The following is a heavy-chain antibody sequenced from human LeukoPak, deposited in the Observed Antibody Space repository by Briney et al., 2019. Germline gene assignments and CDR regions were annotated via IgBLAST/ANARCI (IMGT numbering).Heavy chain of an antibody. CDR2: IYSGGST. CDR1: GFTVSSNY. D-gene: IGHD6-13*01. Sequence: PAGSLRLSCAASGFTVSSNYMSWVRQAPGKGLEWVSVIYSGGSTYYADSVKGRFTISRDNSKNTLYLQMNSLRAEDTAVYYCARGPLRGEQQLVGYWGQGTLVTVSS. V-gene: IGHV3-66*01. CDR3: ARGPLRGEQQLVGY. J-gene: IGHJ4*02.